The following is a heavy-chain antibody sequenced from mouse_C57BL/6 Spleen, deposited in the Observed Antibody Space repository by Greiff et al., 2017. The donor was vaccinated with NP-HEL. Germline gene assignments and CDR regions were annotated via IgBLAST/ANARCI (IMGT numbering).Heavy chain of an antibody. CDR3: ARTSGSWFAY. J-gene: IGHJ3*01. D-gene: IGHD3-1*01. Sequence: EVQLQQSGPELVKPGASVKIPCKASGYTFTDYNMDWVKQSHGKSLEWIGDINPKNGGNIYNQKFKGKATLTVDKSSSQAYMELRSLTSDDTAVYYCARTSGSWFAYGGQGTLVTVSA. CDR2: INPKNGGN. CDR1: GYTFTDYN. V-gene: IGHV1-18*01.